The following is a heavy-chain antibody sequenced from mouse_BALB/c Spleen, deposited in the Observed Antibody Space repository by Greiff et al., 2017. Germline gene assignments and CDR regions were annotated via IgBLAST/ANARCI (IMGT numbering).Heavy chain of an antibody. CDR1: GYNFTSYW. V-gene: IGHV1-55*01. Sequence: QVQLQQSGAELVKPGTSVKLSCKASGYNFTSYWINWVKLRPGQGLEWIGDIYPGSGSTNYNEKFKSKATLTVDTSSSTAYMQLSSLASEDSALYYCARDWIYYGLAYWGQGTLVTVSA. J-gene: IGHJ3*01. CDR3: ARDWIYYGLAY. D-gene: IGHD2-1*01. CDR2: IYPGSGST.